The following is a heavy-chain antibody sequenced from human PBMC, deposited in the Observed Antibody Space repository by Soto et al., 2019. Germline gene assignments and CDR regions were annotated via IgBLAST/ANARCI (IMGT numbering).Heavy chain of an antibody. Sequence: PGGSLRLSCAASGFTFSGSAMHWVRQASGKGLEWVGRIRSKANSYATAYAASVKGRFTISRDDSKNTAYLQMNSLKTEDTAVYYCTGTTVLNYYYYYMDVWGKGTTVTVSS. CDR3: TGTTVLNYYYYYMDV. V-gene: IGHV3-73*01. CDR2: IRSKANSYAT. D-gene: IGHD4-17*01. CDR1: GFTFSGSA. J-gene: IGHJ6*03.